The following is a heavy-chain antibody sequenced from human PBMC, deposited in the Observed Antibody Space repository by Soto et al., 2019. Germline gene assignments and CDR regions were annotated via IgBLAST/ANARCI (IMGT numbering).Heavy chain of an antibody. J-gene: IGHJ4*02. D-gene: IGHD2-21*01. CDR1: GGTFNTYT. V-gene: IGHV1-69*02. CDR3: AITYCRDNACPRDFDF. Sequence: QVQVVQSGAEVKKPESSVKVSCKPSGGTFNTYTVNWVRLAPGHGLEWMGRFIPILDMANYAQKFQDRVTITADRSMFKAYRELNSLTSDDTGVYYCAITYCRDNACPRDFDFWGLGTPVTVSS. CDR2: FIPILDMA.